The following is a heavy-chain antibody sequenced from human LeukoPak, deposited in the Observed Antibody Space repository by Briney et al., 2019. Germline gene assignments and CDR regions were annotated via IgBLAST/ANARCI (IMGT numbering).Heavy chain of an antibody. CDR2: VSGSGDST. Sequence: GGSLRLSSAASGFTFSSHGMSWVRQAPGKGLEWVSSVSGSGDSTKYADSVKGRFTISRDNSKNTLYLQVNSLRAEDTAEYYCAKSTQMDVWGKGTTVTVSS. J-gene: IGHJ6*04. D-gene: IGHD2-2*01. CDR1: GFTFSSHG. V-gene: IGHV3-23*01. CDR3: AKSTQMDV.